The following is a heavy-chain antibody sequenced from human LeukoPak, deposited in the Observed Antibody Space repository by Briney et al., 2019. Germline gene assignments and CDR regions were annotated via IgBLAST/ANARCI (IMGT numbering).Heavy chain of an antibody. J-gene: IGHJ4*02. CDR3: ARRHYYGSGSSTDY. CDR2: IYSVGTT. Sequence: GGSLRLSCAASGXTVSFNYMSWVRQAPGKGLEWVSVIYSVGTTYYADSVKGRFTISRDNSKNTLYLQMNSLRAEDTAVYYCARRHYYGSGSSTDYWGQGTLVTVSS. V-gene: IGHV3-53*01. CDR1: GXTVSFNY. D-gene: IGHD3-10*01.